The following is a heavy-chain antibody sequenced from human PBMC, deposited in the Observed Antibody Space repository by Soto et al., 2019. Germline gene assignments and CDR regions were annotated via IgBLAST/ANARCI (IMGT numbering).Heavy chain of an antibody. D-gene: IGHD2-8*01. V-gene: IGHV4-30-2*05. CDR3: ARDVWVYDYYYGMDV. J-gene: IGHJ6*02. CDR2: IFHGGST. Sequence: SETLSLTCAISGAPITWGDYSWNWIRQPPGKGLEWIGYIFHGGSTYYNPSLRSRVTISVDTSKNQFSLKLSSVTAADTAVYYCARDVWVYDYYYGMDVWGQGTTVTVSS. CDR1: GAPITWGDYS.